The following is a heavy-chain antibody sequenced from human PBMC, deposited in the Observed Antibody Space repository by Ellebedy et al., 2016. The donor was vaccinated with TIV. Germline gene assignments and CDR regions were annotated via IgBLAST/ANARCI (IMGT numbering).Heavy chain of an antibody. V-gene: IGHV3-23*01. D-gene: IGHD7-27*01. Sequence: PGGSLRLSCAASGFTFNTYAMSWVRQAPGRGLEWVSVIGGSAESTYYADSVKGRFTISRDNSKNTLFLQMNILRDEDTAVYYCARKTGKRGDFDIWGQGTMVAVSS. J-gene: IGHJ3*02. CDR2: IGGSAEST. CDR1: GFTFNTYA. CDR3: ARKTGKRGDFDI.